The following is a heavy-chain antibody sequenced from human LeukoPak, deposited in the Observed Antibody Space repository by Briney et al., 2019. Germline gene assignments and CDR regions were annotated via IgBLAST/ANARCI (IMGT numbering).Heavy chain of an antibody. Sequence: GGSLRLSCAASGFTFSSYAMHWVRQAPGKGLEWVAVISYDGSNKYYADSVKGRFTISRDNSKNTLYLQMNSLRAEDTAVYYCARDVWELQAPDYWGQGTPVTVSS. CDR1: GFTFSSYA. CDR2: ISYDGSNK. V-gene: IGHV3-30-3*01. D-gene: IGHD1-26*01. CDR3: ARDVWELQAPDY. J-gene: IGHJ4*02.